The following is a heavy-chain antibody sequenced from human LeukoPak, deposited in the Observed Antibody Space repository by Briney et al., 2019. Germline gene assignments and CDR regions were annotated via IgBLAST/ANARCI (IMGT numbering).Heavy chain of an antibody. J-gene: IGHJ5*02. CDR1: GGSISSYY. D-gene: IGHD6-13*01. V-gene: IGHV4-4*07. CDR3: ARDLVAAAGTYAQNWFDP. Sequence: SETLSLTCTVSGGSISSYYWTWIRQPAGKGLEWIGRIYTSGSTNYNPSLKSRATMSVDPSKNQFSLKLSSVTPADTAVYYCARDLVAAAGTYAQNWFDPWGQGTLVAVRS. CDR2: IYTSGST.